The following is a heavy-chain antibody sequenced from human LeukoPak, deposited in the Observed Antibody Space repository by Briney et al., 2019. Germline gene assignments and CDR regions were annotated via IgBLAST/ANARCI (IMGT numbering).Heavy chain of an antibody. CDR1: GFTFSSYE. Sequence: GGSLRLSCAASGFTFSSYEMNWVRQAPGKGLEWVSYISSSGSTIYYADSEKGRFTISRDNAKNSLYLQMNSLRAEDTAVYYCARGIAARPAYWGQGTLVTVSS. V-gene: IGHV3-48*03. D-gene: IGHD6-6*01. CDR3: ARGIAARPAY. J-gene: IGHJ4*02. CDR2: ISSSGSTI.